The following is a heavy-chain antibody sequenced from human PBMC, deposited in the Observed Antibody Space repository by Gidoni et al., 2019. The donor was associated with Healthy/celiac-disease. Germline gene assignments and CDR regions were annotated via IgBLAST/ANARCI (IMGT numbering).Heavy chain of an antibody. V-gene: IGHV3-33*01. CDR2: IWYDGSNK. D-gene: IGHD2-15*01. CDR1: GFTFSSYG. CDR3: ARERDIVVVVATLGY. Sequence: QVQLVESGGGVVQPGRSLRLSCAASGFTFSSYGMHWVRQAPGKGLEWVAVIWYDGSNKYYADSVKGRFTISRDNSKNTLYLQMNSLRAEDTAVYYCARERDIVVVVATLGYWGQGTLVTVSS. J-gene: IGHJ4*02.